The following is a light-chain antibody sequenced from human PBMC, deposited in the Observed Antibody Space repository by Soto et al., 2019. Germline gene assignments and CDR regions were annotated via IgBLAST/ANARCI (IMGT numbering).Light chain of an antibody. V-gene: IGLV2-14*02. Sequence: QSVLTQPASVSGSPGQSITIFCTGTSSDVGSYNLVSWYQHHPGKAPKLTIYEGVKRPSGVSNRFSGSKSGSTASLTISGLRDEDEADYYCSSYSTSYFYVFGSGTKATVL. CDR2: EGV. J-gene: IGLJ1*01. CDR1: SSDVGSYNL. CDR3: SSYSTSYFYV.